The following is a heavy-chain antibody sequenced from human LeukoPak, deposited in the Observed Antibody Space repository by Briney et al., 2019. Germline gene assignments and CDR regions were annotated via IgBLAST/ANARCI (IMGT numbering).Heavy chain of an antibody. CDR3: AKKASLVRGENYLDF. V-gene: IGHV3-30*04. J-gene: IGHJ4*02. D-gene: IGHD3-10*01. CDR1: GFTFSSYA. Sequence: GGSLRLSCAASGFTFSSYAVSWVRQAPGKGLKWVGVISSDGSNKYYAESVKGRFTISRDNSKNTLYLQLNSLKTEDTALYYCAKKASLVRGENYLDFWGQGTLVTVSS. CDR2: ISSDGSNK.